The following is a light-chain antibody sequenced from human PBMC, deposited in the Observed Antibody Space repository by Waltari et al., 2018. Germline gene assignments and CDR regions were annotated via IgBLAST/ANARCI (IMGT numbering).Light chain of an antibody. Sequence: AIQMTQSPSSLSASVGDRATISCRAIQGIGNDLGWYQQKPGTAPKFLIYAASTLQSGVPSRFSGSGSGTDFTLTISSLQPEDFATYYCLQDYKYPRTFGQGTKVEIK. J-gene: IGKJ1*01. CDR3: LQDYKYPRT. CDR2: AAS. CDR1: QGIGND. V-gene: IGKV1-6*02.